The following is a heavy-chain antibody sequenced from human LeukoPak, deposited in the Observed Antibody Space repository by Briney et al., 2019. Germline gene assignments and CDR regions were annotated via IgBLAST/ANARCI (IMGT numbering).Heavy chain of an antibody. CDR3: ARVRGWNYRFDY. V-gene: IGHV4-34*01. CDR2: INHSGST. D-gene: IGHD1-7*01. CDR1: GGFFSGYY. J-gene: IGHJ4*02. Sequence: PSGTLSLTCAVYGGFFSGYYWSWIRQPPGKGLEWIGEINHSGSTNYNPSLKSRVTISVDTSKNQFSLKLSSVTAADTAVCYCARVRGWNYRFDYWGQGTLVTVSS.